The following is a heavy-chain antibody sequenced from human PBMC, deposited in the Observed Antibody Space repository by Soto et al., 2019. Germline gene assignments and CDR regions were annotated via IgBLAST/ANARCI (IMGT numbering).Heavy chain of an antibody. D-gene: IGHD5-12*01. CDR2: ILVASGGT. Sequence: SVKVSFRASGFAFGNSAVHWVRQARGQRLEWMGWILVASGGTSYAENFEERVTIARDMSTSTAYMERGSLRSEDTAVYYCARGRRRAEMATKSFDYWGQGTLVTVSS. V-gene: IGHV1-58*01. J-gene: IGHJ4*02. CDR1: GFAFGNSA. CDR3: ARGRRRAEMATKSFDY.